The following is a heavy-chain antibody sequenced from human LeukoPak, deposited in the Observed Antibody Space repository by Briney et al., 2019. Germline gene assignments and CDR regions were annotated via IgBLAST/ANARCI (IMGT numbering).Heavy chain of an antibody. CDR2: IYSGGNT. CDR1: GLTVSSNH. J-gene: IGHJ6*03. Sequence: GGSLRLSCAASGLTVSSNHMGWVRQAPGKGLEWVSLIYSGGNTYYADSVKGRFTISRDNSKNTLYLQMSSLRAEDTALYYCARDHSSGYYHNYYYYYYMDVWGRGTTVTASS. D-gene: IGHD3-22*01. V-gene: IGHV3-53*01. CDR3: ARDHSSGYYHNYYYYYYMDV.